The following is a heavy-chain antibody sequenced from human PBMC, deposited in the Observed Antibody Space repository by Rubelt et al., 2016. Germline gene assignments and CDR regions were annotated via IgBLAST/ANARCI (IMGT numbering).Heavy chain of an antibody. V-gene: IGHV3-33*01. Sequence: QVQLVESGGGVVQPGRSLRLSCAASGFTFSSYGMHWVRQAPGKGLEWVAVIWYDGSNKYYADSVKGRFTISRDNAKNSLYLQMNSLRAEDTAVYYCARGGVDILTGDDYWGQGTLVTVSS. CDR1: GFTFSSYG. J-gene: IGHJ4*02. CDR3: ARGGVDILTGDDY. CDR2: IWYDGSNK. D-gene: IGHD3-9*01.